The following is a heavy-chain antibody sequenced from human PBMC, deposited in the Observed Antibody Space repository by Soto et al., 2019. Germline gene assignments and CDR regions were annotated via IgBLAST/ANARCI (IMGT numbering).Heavy chain of an antibody. CDR3: ARHRVEMATTWDYYYGMDV. J-gene: IGHJ6*02. CDR2: IYPGDSDT. CDR1: GYSFTSYW. D-gene: IGHD1-1*01. V-gene: IGHV5-51*01. Sequence: PGESLKISCKGSGYSFTSYWIGWVGQMPGKGLEWMGIIYPGDSDTRYSPSFQGQVTISADKSVSTAYLQWSSLKASDTAMYYCARHRVEMATTWDYYYGMDVWGQGTTVTVS.